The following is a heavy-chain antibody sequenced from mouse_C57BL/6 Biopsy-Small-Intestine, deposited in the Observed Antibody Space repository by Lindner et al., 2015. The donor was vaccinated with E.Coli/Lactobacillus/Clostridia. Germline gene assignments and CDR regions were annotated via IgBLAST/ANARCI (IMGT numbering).Heavy chain of an antibody. Sequence: SVKVSCKASGDTFNTYVLIWVRQAPGQGLEWMGMILPMFRTSHYAPQFQGRVTITADESTSTAYMELSGLRSDDTAVYYCARAVLDAYCTSSSCRYFDSWGQGTLVTVSS. V-gene: IGHV1-81*01. CDR2: ILPMFRTS. J-gene: IGHJ2*01. D-gene: IGHD1-1*01. CDR3: ARAVLDAYCTSSSCRYFDS. CDR1: GDTFNTYV.